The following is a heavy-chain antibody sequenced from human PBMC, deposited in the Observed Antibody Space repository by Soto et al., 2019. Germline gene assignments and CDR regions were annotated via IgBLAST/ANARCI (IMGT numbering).Heavy chain of an antibody. CDR2: IYYSGST. CDR3: ARVKSSQFNWFDP. Sequence: SETLSLTCTVSGGSISSYYWSWIRQPPGKGLEWIGYIYYSGSTNYNPSLKSRVTISVDTSKNQFSLKLSSVTAADTAVYYCARVKSSQFNWFDPWGQGTLVTVS. CDR1: GGSISSYY. J-gene: IGHJ5*02. V-gene: IGHV4-59*01.